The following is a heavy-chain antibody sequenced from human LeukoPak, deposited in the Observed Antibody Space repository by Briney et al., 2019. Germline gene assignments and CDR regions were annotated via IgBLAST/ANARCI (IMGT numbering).Heavy chain of an antibody. CDR2: IYYSGST. V-gene: IGHV4-31*03. Sequence: SETLSLTCTVSGGSIRSSYYYWGWIRQHPGKGLEWIGYIYYSGSTYYNPSLKSRVTISVDTSKNQFSLKLSSVTAADTAVYYCARDCSGGSCFDYWGQGTLVTVSS. D-gene: IGHD2-15*01. CDR1: GGSIRSSYYY. CDR3: ARDCSGGSCFDY. J-gene: IGHJ4*02.